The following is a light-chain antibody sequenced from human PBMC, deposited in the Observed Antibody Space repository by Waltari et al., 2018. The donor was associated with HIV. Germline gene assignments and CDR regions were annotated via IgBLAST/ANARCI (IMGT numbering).Light chain of an antibody. J-gene: IGLJ2*01. V-gene: IGLV1-40*01. CDR3: QSYDSSLSGSV. Sequence: QSVLTQPPSVSGAPGQRVTLSCTGSSSNIGTPAVHWYQQVPGRAPKLLIYNDNNRPAGVPDRFSGSKAGTSASLAITGLQAEDETDDYCQSYDSSLSGSVFGGGTKLTVL. CDR2: NDN. CDR1: SSNIGTPA.